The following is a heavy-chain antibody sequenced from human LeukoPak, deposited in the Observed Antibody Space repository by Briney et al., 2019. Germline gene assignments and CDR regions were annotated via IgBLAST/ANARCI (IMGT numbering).Heavy chain of an antibody. J-gene: IGHJ3*02. CDR2: IIPILGIA. CDR1: GGTFSSYT. Sequence: SVKVSCKASGGTFSSYTISWVRQAPGQGLEWMGRIIPILGIANYAQKFQGRVTITADKSTSTAYMELNSLRAEDTAVYYCAKDQEKIGSSWYRVDDAFDIWGQGTMVTVSS. D-gene: IGHD6-13*01. V-gene: IGHV1-69*04. CDR3: AKDQEKIGSSWYRVDDAFDI.